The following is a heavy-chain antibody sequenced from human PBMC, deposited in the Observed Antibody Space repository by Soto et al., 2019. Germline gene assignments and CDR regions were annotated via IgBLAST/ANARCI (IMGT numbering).Heavy chain of an antibody. D-gene: IGHD2-21*02. CDR3: ARTRCGGDCSDAFDI. J-gene: IGHJ3*02. Sequence: QVQLVESGGGVVQPGRSLRLSWAASGFTFSSYGMHWVRQAPGKGLEGVAVIWYDGSNKYYADSVKGRFTISRDNSKNTLYLQMNSLRAEDTAVYYCARTRCGGDCSDAFDIWGQGTMVTVSS. CDR2: IWYDGSNK. CDR1: GFTFSSYG. V-gene: IGHV3-33*01.